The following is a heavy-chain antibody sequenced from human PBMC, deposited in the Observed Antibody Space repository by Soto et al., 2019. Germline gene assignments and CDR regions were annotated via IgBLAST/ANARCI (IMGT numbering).Heavy chain of an antibody. J-gene: IGHJ3*02. CDR1: GGSISSYC. Sequence: QVQLQESGPGLVKPSETLSLTCTVSGGSISSYCWSWIRQPPGKGLEWIGYIYYSGSTNYNPSLKSRVTISLDTSKNQFSLKLSSVTAADTAVYYCARPGWRNAPYDAFDIWGQGTMVTVSS. CDR2: IYYSGST. V-gene: IGHV4-59*01. D-gene: IGHD6-19*01. CDR3: ARPGWRNAPYDAFDI.